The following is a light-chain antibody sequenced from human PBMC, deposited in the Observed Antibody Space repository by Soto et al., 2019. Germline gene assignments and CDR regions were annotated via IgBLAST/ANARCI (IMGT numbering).Light chain of an antibody. Sequence: SYELTQPPSVSVSPGQTASITCSGDKLGDKYACWYQQKPGQSPVLVIYQDNKRPSGIPERFSGSNSGNTATLTISGTQAMDEADYYCQAWDTSTAYWVFGGGTQLTVL. CDR1: KLGDKY. J-gene: IGLJ3*02. CDR3: QAWDTSTAYWV. CDR2: QDN. V-gene: IGLV3-1*01.